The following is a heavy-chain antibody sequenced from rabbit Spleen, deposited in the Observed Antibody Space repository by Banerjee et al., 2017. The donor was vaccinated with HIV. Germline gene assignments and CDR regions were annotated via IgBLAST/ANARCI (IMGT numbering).Heavy chain of an antibody. Sequence: QEQLMESGGGLVQPGGSLKLSCKASGFDFSRTGVSWVRQAPGKGLEWIGYIDLLFGTTYYANWVNGRFTISSHNAHNTLYLQLHSLTAADTATYFCVRGASGSGYYSLWCPGTLVTVS. CDR1: GFDFSRTG. D-gene: IGHD1-1*01. CDR2: IDLLFGTT. CDR3: VRGASGSGYYSL. V-gene: IGHV1S47*01. J-gene: IGHJ4*01.